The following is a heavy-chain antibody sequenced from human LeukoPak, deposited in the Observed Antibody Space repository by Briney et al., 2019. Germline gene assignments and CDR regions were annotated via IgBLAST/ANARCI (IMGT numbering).Heavy chain of an antibody. CDR1: GFTFSSYS. J-gene: IGHJ4*02. Sequence: GGSLRLSCAASGFTFSSYSMNWVRQAPGKGLEWVSYISSSSSTISYADSVKGRFTISRDNAKNSLYLQMNSLRAEDTAVYYCASISLRFLDYWGQGTLVTVSS. CDR3: ASISLRFLDY. CDR2: ISSSSSTI. D-gene: IGHD3-3*01. V-gene: IGHV3-48*01.